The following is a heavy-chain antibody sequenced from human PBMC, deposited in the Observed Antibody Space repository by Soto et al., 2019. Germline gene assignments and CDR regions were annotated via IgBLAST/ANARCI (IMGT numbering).Heavy chain of an antibody. J-gene: IGHJ4*02. Sequence: GGSLRLSCEASGFTFSGYGVSWVRQAPGKGLGWVADIKHDGSVQYYVDSVKGRFTISRDNAKKLLFLQMNGLRAEDTALYYCARAKYSTDWYRFELWGQGTLVTVSS. CDR3: ARAKYSTDWYRFEL. D-gene: IGHD3-9*01. CDR1: GFTFSGYG. V-gene: IGHV3-7*03. CDR2: IKHDGSVQ.